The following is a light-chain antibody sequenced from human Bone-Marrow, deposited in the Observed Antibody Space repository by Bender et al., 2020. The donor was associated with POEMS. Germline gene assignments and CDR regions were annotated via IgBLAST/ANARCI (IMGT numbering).Light chain of an antibody. CDR2: RDS. J-gene: IGLJ2*01. Sequence: SYELTQPLSVSVALGQTARITCGGNNIGNKIVHWYQLKPGQAPLLVIYRDSSRPSGIPGRFSGSNSGNTATLTISGAQAADEADYYCHLWDTTTDVVFGGGTRLTVL. CDR3: HLWDTTTDVV. CDR1: NIGNKI. V-gene: IGLV3-9*01.